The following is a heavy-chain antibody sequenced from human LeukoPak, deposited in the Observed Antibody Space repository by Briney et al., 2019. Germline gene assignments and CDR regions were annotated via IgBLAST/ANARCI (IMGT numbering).Heavy chain of an antibody. CDR3: ARRRIVATRSPIDY. J-gene: IGHJ4*02. D-gene: IGHD5-12*01. Sequence: GASVKVSCKASGGTFSSYVVDWVRQAPGQGLEWVGRIIPVFGPANYAQKFQGRVTITADETTSTAYMELTSLRSEDTAVYYCARRRIVATRSPIDYWGQGTLVIVSS. CDR1: GGTFSSYV. V-gene: IGHV1-69*13. CDR2: IIPVFGPA.